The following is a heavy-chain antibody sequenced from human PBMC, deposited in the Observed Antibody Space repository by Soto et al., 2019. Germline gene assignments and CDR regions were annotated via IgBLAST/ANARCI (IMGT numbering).Heavy chain of an antibody. D-gene: IGHD4-17*01. CDR2: ISSGSSVI. CDR1: GFTFQTYS. V-gene: IGHV3-48*01. J-gene: IGHJ4*02. CDR3: AKSSPSVGTTEVDY. Sequence: PGGSLRLSCAGSGFTFQTYSMNWVRQAPGRGLEWISYISSGSSVIYYADSVKGRFTISRDNANNTLYLQMNILGAEDTAVYYCAKSSPSVGTTEVDYWGRGTLVTVSS.